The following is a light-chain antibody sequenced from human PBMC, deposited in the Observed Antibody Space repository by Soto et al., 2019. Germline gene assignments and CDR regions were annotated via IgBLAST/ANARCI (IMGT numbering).Light chain of an antibody. CDR3: SSYTSSSTLGV. Sequence: QSVLTQPASVSGSPGQSITISCTGTSSDVGGYNYDSWYQQHPGKAPKLMIYDVSNRPSGVSNRFSGSKSGNTASLTISGLQAEDEADYYCSSYTSSSTLGVFGGGTKLPS. V-gene: IGLV2-14*01. CDR2: DVS. CDR1: SSDVGGYNY. J-gene: IGLJ2*01.